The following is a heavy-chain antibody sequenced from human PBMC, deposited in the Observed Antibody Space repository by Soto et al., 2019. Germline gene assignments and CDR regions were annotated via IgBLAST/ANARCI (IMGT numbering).Heavy chain of an antibody. J-gene: IGHJ4*02. CDR1: GGSFSGYY. CDR3: ARFSEMATIIFDY. V-gene: IGHV4-34*01. D-gene: IGHD5-12*01. CDR2: INHSGST. Sequence: SETLSLTCAVYGGSFSGYYWSWIRQPPGKGLEWIGEINHSGSTNYNPSLKSRVTISVDTSKNQFSLKLSSVTAADTAVYYCARFSEMATIIFDYWGQGTLVTVSS.